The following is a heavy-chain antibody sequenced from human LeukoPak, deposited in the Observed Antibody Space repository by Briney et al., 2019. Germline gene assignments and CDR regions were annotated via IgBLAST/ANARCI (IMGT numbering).Heavy chain of an antibody. D-gene: IGHD3-22*01. Sequence: GASVKVSCKASGYTFTSYYMHWVRQAPGQGLEWMGIINPSGGSTSYAQKFQGRVTMTRDASTSTVYMELSSLRSEDTAVYYCARVGSSGYILDYWGQGTLVTVSS. CDR3: ARVGSSGYILDY. CDR1: GYTFTSYY. J-gene: IGHJ4*02. CDR2: INPSGGST. V-gene: IGHV1-46*01.